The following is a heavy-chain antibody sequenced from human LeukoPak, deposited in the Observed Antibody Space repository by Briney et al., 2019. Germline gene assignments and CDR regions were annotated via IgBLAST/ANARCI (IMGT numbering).Heavy chain of an antibody. CDR1: GGSISSYY. CDR3: AREPGPQPFDY. Sequence: SETLSLTCTVSGGSISSYYWSWVRQPPGKGLEWIGYIYYSGSTNYNPSLKSRVTISVDTSKNQFSLKLSSVTAADTAVYYCAREPGPQPFDYWGQGTLVTVSS. CDR2: IYYSGST. D-gene: IGHD1-14*01. V-gene: IGHV4-59*01. J-gene: IGHJ4*02.